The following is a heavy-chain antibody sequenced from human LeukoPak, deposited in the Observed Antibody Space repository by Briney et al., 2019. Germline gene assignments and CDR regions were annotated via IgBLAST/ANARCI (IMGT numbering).Heavy chain of an antibody. Sequence: GGSLRLSCAASGFTFSSYSMNWVRQAPGKGLEWVSSISSSSSYIYYADSVKGRFTISRDNAKNSLYLQMNSLRAEDTAVYYCARAAEQWLVLVGFDPWGQGTLVTVSS. J-gene: IGHJ5*02. CDR1: GFTFSSYS. V-gene: IGHV3-21*01. CDR2: ISSSSSYI. CDR3: ARAAEQWLVLVGFDP. D-gene: IGHD6-19*01.